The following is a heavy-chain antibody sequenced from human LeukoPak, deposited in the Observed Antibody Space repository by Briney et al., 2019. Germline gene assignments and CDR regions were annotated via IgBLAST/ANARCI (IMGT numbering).Heavy chain of an antibody. CDR1: GVSISSDKYY. Sequence: SQTLSLTCTVSGVSISSDKYYWSWIRQRPGKGLEWIGYMYYSGSTSYNPSLKSRVSISLGTPKNQFSLKLTSVTAADTAVYYCTTPYCGTISCLDVFDIWGQGTMVTVSS. J-gene: IGHJ3*02. CDR3: TTPYCGTISCLDVFDI. D-gene: IGHD2-21*01. CDR2: MYYSGST. V-gene: IGHV4-30-4*01.